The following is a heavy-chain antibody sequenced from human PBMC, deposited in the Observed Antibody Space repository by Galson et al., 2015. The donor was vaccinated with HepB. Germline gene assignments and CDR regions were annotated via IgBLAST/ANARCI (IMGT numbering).Heavy chain of an antibody. Sequence: SLRLSCAASGFIFSDYGMRWVRQAPGKGLEWVAIAWSDGRNRYYADSVKGRFSISRDNSNNTLYLQMTSLSAEDTAVYYCVRGGYCTSSSCYHLDYWGQGSLVTVS. CDR3: VRGGYCTSSSCYHLDY. CDR1: GFIFSDYG. CDR2: AWSDGRNR. V-gene: IGHV3-33*01. J-gene: IGHJ4*02. D-gene: IGHD2-2*01.